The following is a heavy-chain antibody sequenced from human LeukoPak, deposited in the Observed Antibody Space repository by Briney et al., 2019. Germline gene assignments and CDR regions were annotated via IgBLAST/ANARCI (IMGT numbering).Heavy chain of an antibody. CDR2: IIPIFGTA. J-gene: IGHJ4*02. V-gene: IGHV1-69*06. CDR3: ARENPRAYGDYGGPFDY. CDR1: GGTFSSYA. Sequence: GASVTVSCKASGGTFSSYAISWVRQAPGQGLEWMGGIIPIFGTANYAQKFQGRVTITADKSTSTAYMELSSLRSEDTAVYYCARENPRAYGDYGGPFDYWGQGTLVTVSS. D-gene: IGHD4-17*01.